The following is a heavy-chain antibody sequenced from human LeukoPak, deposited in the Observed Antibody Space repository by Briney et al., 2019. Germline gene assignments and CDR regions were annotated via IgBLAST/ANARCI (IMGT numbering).Heavy chain of an antibody. J-gene: IGHJ6*02. CDR2: ISYDGSNK. CDR1: GFTFSSYG. D-gene: IGHD5-12*01. Sequence: GGSLRLSCAASGFTFSSYGMHWVRQAPGKGLEWVAVISYDGSNKYYADSVKGRFTISRDNSKNTLYLQMNSLRAEDTAVYYCAKDLGLYSGYDQVGSDYYCYGMDVWGQGTTVTVSS. CDR3: AKDLGLYSGYDQVGSDYYCYGMDV. V-gene: IGHV3-30*18.